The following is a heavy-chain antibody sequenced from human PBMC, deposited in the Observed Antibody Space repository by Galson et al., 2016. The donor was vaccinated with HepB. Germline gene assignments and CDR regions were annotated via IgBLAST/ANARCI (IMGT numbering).Heavy chain of an antibody. D-gene: IGHD3-9*01. CDR3: AKGGGFVASAGFFDS. CDR2: INWNSNTI. Sequence: SLRLSCAASGLSLDDYAMFWVRQPPGKGLEWVSGINWNSNTIIYADSVRGRFTVSRDNAKNSLYLEMKSLRADDTALYYCAKGGGFVASAGFFDSWGQGTLVSVSS. J-gene: IGHJ5*01. V-gene: IGHV3-9*01. CDR1: GLSLDDYA.